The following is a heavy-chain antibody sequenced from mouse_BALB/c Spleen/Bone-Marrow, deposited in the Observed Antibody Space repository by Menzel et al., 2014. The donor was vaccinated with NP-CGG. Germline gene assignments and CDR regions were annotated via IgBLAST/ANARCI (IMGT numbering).Heavy chain of an antibody. CDR2: IHPSDSET. V-gene: IGHV1-74*01. CDR3: ARGGYDGWYFDV. CDR1: DYSFTSYW. Sequence: QVQLQQSGAELVRPGASVKLSCRASDYSFTSYWLNWVKQRPGQGLEWIGMIHPSDSETRLNQKFKDKATLTVDKSSSTAYMQLSSPTSEDSAVYYWARGGYDGWYFDVWGAGTTVTVSS. D-gene: IGHD2-2*01. J-gene: IGHJ1*01.